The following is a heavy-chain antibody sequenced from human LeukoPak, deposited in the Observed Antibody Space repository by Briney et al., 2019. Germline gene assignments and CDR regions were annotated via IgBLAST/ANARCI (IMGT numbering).Heavy chain of an antibody. CDR2: IKQDGSEK. CDR3: ARDMRQQLVLIAFDI. V-gene: IGHV3-7*01. D-gene: IGHD6-13*01. J-gene: IGHJ3*02. CDR1: GFTFSSYW. Sequence: GGSLRLSCAASGFTFSSYWMSWVRQAPGKGLEWVANIKQDGSEKYYVDSVKGRFTISRDNAKNSLYLQMNSLRAEDTAVYYCARDMRQQLVLIAFDIWGQGTMVTVSS.